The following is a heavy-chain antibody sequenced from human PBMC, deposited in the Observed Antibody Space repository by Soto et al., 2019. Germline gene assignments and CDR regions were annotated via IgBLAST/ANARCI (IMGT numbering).Heavy chain of an antibody. CDR1: GGSFSGYY. CDR2: IYHSGST. V-gene: IGHV4-34*01. J-gene: IGHJ4*02. CDR3: ARVMEAYCSSTSCYGPPDY. Sequence: SETLSLTCAVYGGSFSGYYWSWIRQPPGKGLEWIGEIYHSGSTNYNPSLKSRVTISVDKSKNQFSLKLSSVTAADTAVYYCARVMEAYCSSTSCYGPPDYWGQGTLVTVSS. D-gene: IGHD2-2*01.